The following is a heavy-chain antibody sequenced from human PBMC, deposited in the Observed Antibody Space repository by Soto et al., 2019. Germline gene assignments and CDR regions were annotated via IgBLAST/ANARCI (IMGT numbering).Heavy chain of an antibody. Sequence: EVQLVESGGGLVQPGGSLRLSCAASGFTVSSNYMSWVRQAPGKGMEWVSVIYSGGSTYYADSVKGRFTSSRHNSKTTLYLQMNSLRAEDTAVYYCARGRDCGGDCPNWFAPWGQGTLVTVSS. CDR2: IYSGGST. D-gene: IGHD2-21*02. CDR1: GFTVSSNY. V-gene: IGHV3-53*04. CDR3: ARGRDCGGDCPNWFAP. J-gene: IGHJ5*02.